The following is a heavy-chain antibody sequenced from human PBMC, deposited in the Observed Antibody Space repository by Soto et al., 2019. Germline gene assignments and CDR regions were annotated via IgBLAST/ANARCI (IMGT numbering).Heavy chain of an antibody. CDR1: GYTFTSYG. Sequence: QVQLVQSGAEVKKPGASVKVSCKASGYTFTSYGISWVRQAPGQGLEWMGWISACNGNTNYAQKLQGRVTMTTDTSTSTAYMELRSLRSDDTAVYYCARDLRYYDILSGGMDVWGQGTTVTVSS. V-gene: IGHV1-18*01. CDR3: ARDLRYYDILSGGMDV. CDR2: ISACNGNT. D-gene: IGHD3-9*01. J-gene: IGHJ6*02.